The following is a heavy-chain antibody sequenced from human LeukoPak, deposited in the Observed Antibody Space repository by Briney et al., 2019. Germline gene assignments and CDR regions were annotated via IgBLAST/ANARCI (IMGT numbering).Heavy chain of an antibody. CDR3: ARFSPRAMGNYLDF. D-gene: IGHD7-27*01. CDR2: IYPRGST. V-gene: IGHV4-30-2*01. J-gene: IGHJ4*02. Sequence: SQTLSLTCAVSGGSISSGSYSWSWIRQPPGKGLEWIGYIYPRGSTYYNPSLKSRVILSLDKSANQFSLNLSSVTAADTAVYYCARFSPRAMGNYLDFWGQGTLVTASS. CDR1: GGSISSGSYS.